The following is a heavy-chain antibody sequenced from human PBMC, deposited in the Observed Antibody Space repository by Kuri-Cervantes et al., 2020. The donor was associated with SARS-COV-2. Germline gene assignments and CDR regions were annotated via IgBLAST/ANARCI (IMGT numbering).Heavy chain of an antibody. Sequence: GESLKISCAASGFTFSSYAMHWVRQAPGKGLEWVAVISYDGSNKYYADSVKGRFNISRDNPKNTLYLQMNSLRAEDTAVYYCAKERTSGCSYGWNYYYYGMDVWGQGTTVTVSS. CDR1: GFTFSSYA. D-gene: IGHD5-18*01. J-gene: IGHJ6*02. CDR2: ISYDGSNK. CDR3: AKERTSGCSYGWNYYYYGMDV. V-gene: IGHV3-30-3*01.